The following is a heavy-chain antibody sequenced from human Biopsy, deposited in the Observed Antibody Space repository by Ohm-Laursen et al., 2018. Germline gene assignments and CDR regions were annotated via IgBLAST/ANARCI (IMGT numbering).Heavy chain of an antibody. CDR3: ARGEVTFGELIVSLDS. J-gene: IGHJ4*02. CDR2: IRPLNGDT. D-gene: IGHD3-16*02. Sequence: ATVKISCKTSGYNFISYSINWVRQAPGQGLEWMGWIRPLNGDTKYGQKFQDRVTMTTDTSTSTVYMELTSLRSDDTAVYYCARGEVTFGELIVSLDSWGQGTLVTVSS. V-gene: IGHV1-18*01. CDR1: GYNFISYS.